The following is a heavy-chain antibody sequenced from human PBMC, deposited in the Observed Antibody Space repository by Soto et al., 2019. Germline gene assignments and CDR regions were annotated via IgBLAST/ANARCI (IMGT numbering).Heavy chain of an antibody. CDR2: IIPIFGTA. D-gene: IGHD1-26*01. CDR1: GGTFSSYA. V-gene: IGHV1-69*13. J-gene: IGHJ4*02. Sequence: SVKVSCKASGGTFSSYAISWVRQAPGQGLEWMGGIIPIFGTANYAQKFQGRVTITADESTSTAYMELSSLRSEDTAVYYCARAPGNVGGSYAGPFDSWGQGTLVTVSS. CDR3: ARAPGNVGGSYAGPFDS.